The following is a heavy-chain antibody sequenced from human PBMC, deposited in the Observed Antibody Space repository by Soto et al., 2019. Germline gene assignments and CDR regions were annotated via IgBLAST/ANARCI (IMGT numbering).Heavy chain of an antibody. CDR1: GGSISSSSYY. CDR2: IYYSGST. J-gene: IGHJ4*02. D-gene: IGHD6-19*01. Sequence: SETLSLTCTVSGGSISSSSYYWGWIRQPPGKGLEWIGSIYYSGSTYYNPSLKSRVTISVDTSKNQFSLKLSSVTAADTAVYYCARYSRGPKNNDYGGQGTLVTVSS. V-gene: IGHV4-39*01. CDR3: ARYSRGPKNNDY.